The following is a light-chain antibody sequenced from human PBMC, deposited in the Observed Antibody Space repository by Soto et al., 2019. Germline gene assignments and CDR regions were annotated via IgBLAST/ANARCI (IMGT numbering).Light chain of an antibody. CDR1: SSDVGDYNY. CDR2: DVT. Sequence: QSALTQPASVSGSPGQSITISCTGTSSDVGDYNYVSWYQQHPDKAPKLMIYDVTNRPSGVSNRFSGSKSGNTASLTISGLQSEDEADYYCSSYASSGTLVFGGGTQLTVL. CDR3: SSYASSGTLV. V-gene: IGLV2-14*01. J-gene: IGLJ2*01.